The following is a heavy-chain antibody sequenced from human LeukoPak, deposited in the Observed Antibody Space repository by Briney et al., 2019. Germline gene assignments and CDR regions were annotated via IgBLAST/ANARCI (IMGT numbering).Heavy chain of an antibody. D-gene: IGHD5-18*01. V-gene: IGHV4-59*01. CDR1: GGSISSYY. CDR3: ARGRGYSYGYYFDY. J-gene: IGHJ4*02. CDR2: VYYSGGT. Sequence: PSETLSLTCTVSGGSISSYYWSWIRQPPGKGLEYIGYVYYSGGTNCNPSLKSRVTMAVDTSKNQFSLRLSSVTAADTAVYYCARGRGYSYGYYFDYWGQGTLVTVSS.